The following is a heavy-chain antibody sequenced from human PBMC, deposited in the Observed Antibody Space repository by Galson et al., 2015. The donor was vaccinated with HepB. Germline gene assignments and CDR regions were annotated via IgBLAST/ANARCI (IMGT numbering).Heavy chain of an antibody. V-gene: IGHV3-23*01. Sequence: SLRLSCAASGFTFSNYAMSWVRLAPGKGLEWVSGISDNGHSTYYADSVKGRFTLSRENSKNTLYLQMNSLRVEDTAVYYCARKPTGILSNFDFWGQGTLVIVSS. J-gene: IGHJ4*02. CDR2: ISDNGHST. CDR1: GFTFSNYA. CDR3: ARKPTGILSNFDF. D-gene: IGHD2-21*02.